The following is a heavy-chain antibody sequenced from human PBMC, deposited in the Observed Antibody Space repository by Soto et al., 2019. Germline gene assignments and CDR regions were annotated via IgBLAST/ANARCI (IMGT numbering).Heavy chain of an antibody. CDR2: ISGSGGST. CDR1: GFTFSSYA. Sequence: GGSLRLSCAASGFTFSSYAMSWVRQAPGKGLEWVSAISGSGGSTYYADSVKGRFTISRDNSKNTLYLQMNSLRAEDTAVYYCAKVEYAWYSSGWPYFDYWGQGTLVTVSS. CDR3: AKVEYAWYSSGWPYFDY. D-gene: IGHD6-19*01. J-gene: IGHJ4*02. V-gene: IGHV3-23*01.